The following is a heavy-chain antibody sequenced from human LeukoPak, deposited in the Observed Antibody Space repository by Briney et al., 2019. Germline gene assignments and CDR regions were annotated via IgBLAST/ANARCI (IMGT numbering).Heavy chain of an antibody. D-gene: IGHD3-22*01. J-gene: IGHJ6*03. CDR2: IYYSGST. Sequence: SETLSLTCTVSGGSISSGGYYWSWLRQHPGKGLEWIGYIYYSGSTYYNPSLKSRVTISVDTSKNQFSLKLSSVTAADTAVYYCARVVINADYYYYYYMDVWGKGTTVTVSS. CDR1: GGSISSGGYY. V-gene: IGHV4-31*03. CDR3: ARVVINADYYYYYYMDV.